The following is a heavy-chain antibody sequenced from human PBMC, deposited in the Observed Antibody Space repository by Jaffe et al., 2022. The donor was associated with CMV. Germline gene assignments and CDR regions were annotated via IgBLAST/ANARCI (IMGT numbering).Heavy chain of an antibody. D-gene: IGHD6-19*01. CDR1: GFTFSSYW. J-gene: IGHJ4*02. Sequence: EVQLVESGGGLVQPGGSLRLSCATSGFTFSSYWMHWVRQAPGKGLVWVSRINNDGSSTYADSVKGRFTISRDNAKNTVYLQMNSLRAEDTAIYYCTRVWSTGWFVDFWGQGALVTVSS. CDR2: INNDGSST. V-gene: IGHV3-74*01. CDR3: TRVWSTGWFVDF.